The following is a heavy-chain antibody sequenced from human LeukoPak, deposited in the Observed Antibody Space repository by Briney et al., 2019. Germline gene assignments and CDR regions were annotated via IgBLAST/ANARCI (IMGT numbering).Heavy chain of an antibody. Sequence: SETLSLTCTVSGGSISSYYWSWIRQPPGKGLEWIGYIYYSGSTNYNPSLKSRVTISVDTSKNQFSLKLSSVTAADTAGYYCARVKGVSSGLLGAFDIGGQGKMAT. D-gene: IGHD3-22*01. V-gene: IGHV4-59*01. CDR3: ARVKGVSSGLLGAFDI. CDR1: GGSISSYY. J-gene: IGHJ3*02. CDR2: IYYSGST.